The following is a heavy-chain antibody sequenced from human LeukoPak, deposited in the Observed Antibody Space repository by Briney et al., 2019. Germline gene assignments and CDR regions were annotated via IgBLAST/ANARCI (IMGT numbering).Heavy chain of an antibody. CDR2: IYTSGST. J-gene: IGHJ4*02. CDR3: ARGDDSSGYYDY. D-gene: IGHD3-22*01. CDR1: GGSISSYY. Sequence: SETLSLTCTVSGGSISSYYWSWIRQPPGKGLEWIGYIYTSGSTNYNPSLKSRVTISVDTSKNQFSLKLSSVTAADTAVYYCARGDDSSGYYDYWGQGTLVTVSS. V-gene: IGHV4-4*09.